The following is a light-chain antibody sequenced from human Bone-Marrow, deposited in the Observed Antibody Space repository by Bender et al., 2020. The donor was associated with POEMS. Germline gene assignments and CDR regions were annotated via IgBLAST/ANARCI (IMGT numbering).Light chain of an antibody. J-gene: IGLJ3*02. CDR2: SDN. Sequence: QSVLTQPPSASGTPGQRVTISCSGSNSNIGTNAVNWYQQFPGTAPKLLIYSDNQRPSGVPDRFYAFKSGTPASLAISGLQSEDEADYYCAARDAGLSGGVFGGGTKLTVL. CDR3: AARDAGLSGGV. V-gene: IGLV1-44*01. CDR1: NSNIGTNA.